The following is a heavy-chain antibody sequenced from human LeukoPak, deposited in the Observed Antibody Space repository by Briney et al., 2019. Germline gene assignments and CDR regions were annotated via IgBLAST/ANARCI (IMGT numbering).Heavy chain of an antibody. CDR3: VTSSSGYYFT. CDR1: GFTFSSCA. J-gene: IGHJ5*02. V-gene: IGHV3-64D*06. D-gene: IGHD6-19*01. CDR2: TNSNGGNT. Sequence: PGWSLSLSCSASGFTFSSCAMSWVRQAPGKGLEYVSATNSNGGNTYYADSVKGRFTVSRDNSKNTLYLQMSSLRADDTAVYYCVTSSSGYYFTWGQGTLVTVSS.